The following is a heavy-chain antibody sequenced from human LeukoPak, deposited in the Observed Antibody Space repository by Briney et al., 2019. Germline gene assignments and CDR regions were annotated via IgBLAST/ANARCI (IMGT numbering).Heavy chain of an antibody. V-gene: IGHV1-2*02. D-gene: IGHD5-12*01. J-gene: IGHJ6*02. CDR3: ARDGENSYGYMGYYGMDV. Sequence: ASVKVSCKASGYSFTNYYIHWVRQAPGQGLEWMGWINPNSGGTNYAQKFQGRVTMTRDTSIGTAYMELSRLRSDDTAVYYCARDGENSYGYMGYYGMDVWGQGTTVTVSS. CDR1: GYSFTNYY. CDR2: INPNSGGT.